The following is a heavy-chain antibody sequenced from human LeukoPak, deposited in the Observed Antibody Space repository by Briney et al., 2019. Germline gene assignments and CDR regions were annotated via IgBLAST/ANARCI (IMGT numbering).Heavy chain of an antibody. D-gene: IGHD2-2*01. CDR1: GYTLTELS. J-gene: IGHJ6*03. V-gene: IGHV1-24*01. CDR3: ATDTRGCSSTSCPLRYYYYMDV. CDR2: FDPEDGET. Sequence: GASVKVSCKVSGYTLTELSMHWVRQAPGKGLEWMGGFDPEDGETIYAQKFQGRVTMTEDTSTDTAYMELSSLRSEDTAVYYCATDTRGCSSTSCPLRYYYYMDVWGKGTTVTVSS.